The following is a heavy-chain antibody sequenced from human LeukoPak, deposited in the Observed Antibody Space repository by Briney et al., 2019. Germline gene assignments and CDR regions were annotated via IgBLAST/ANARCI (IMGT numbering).Heavy chain of an antibody. D-gene: IGHD4-17*01. J-gene: IGHJ6*02. CDR1: GYSFTSYW. CDR2: IYPGDSDT. CDR3: ARLLLADYGDYVNYYYYGMDV. Sequence: GESLKISCKGSGYSFTSYWIGWVRQMPGKGLEWMGIIYPGDSDTRYSPPFQGQVTISADKSISTAYLQWSSLKASDTAMYYCARLLLADYGDYVNYYYYGMDVWGQGTTVTVS. V-gene: IGHV5-51*01.